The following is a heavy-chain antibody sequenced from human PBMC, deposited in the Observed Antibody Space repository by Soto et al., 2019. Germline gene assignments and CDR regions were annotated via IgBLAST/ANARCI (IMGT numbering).Heavy chain of an antibody. CDR2: IYYSGST. CDR1: GDSMSSYY. CDR3: ARGRSGLNP. Sequence: SETLSLTCTVSGDSMSSYYWSWIRQPPGKRLEWIGYIYYSGSTNYNPSLKSRVTVSVDTSRNQFSLKLSSVTAADTAVYYCARGRSGLNPWGQGTLVT. V-gene: IGHV4-59*01. J-gene: IGHJ5*02. D-gene: IGHD3-10*01.